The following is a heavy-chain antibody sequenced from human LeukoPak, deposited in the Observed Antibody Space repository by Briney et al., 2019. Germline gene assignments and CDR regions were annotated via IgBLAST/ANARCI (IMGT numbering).Heavy chain of an antibody. D-gene: IGHD2-2*01. CDR2: INPSGGST. Sequence: ASVKVSCKASGYTFTSYNIHWVRQAPGQGLEWMGIINPSGGSTSYAQKFQGRVTMTRDMSTSTVYMELRSLRSEDTDVYYCARGCSSTSCPLPFDYWGQGTLVTVSS. CDR1: GYTFTSYN. CDR3: ARGCSSTSCPLPFDY. V-gene: IGHV1-46*01. J-gene: IGHJ4*02.